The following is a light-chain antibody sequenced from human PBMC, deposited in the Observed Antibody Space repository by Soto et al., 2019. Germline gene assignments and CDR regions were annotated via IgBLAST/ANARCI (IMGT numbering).Light chain of an antibody. J-gene: IGKJ1*01. CDR2: EAS. V-gene: IGKV1-5*03. Sequence: STDWASQSIGGWLAWYQQKPGKAPKLLIYEASVLQNGVPSRFSGSGSGTEFTLAIDSLQPDDFATYYCQEHNSYIPTFGPGTKVDIK. CDR3: QEHNSYIPT. CDR1: QSIGGW.